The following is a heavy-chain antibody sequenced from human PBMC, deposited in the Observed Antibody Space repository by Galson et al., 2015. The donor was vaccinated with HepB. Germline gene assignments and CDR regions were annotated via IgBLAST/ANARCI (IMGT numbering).Heavy chain of an antibody. Sequence: SLRLSCAASGFTFSSYWMSWVRQAPGKGLEWVANIKQDGSEKYYVDSVKGRFTISRDNAKNSLYLQMNSLRAEDTAVYYCARVRGYSSSWYRGVFDYWGQGTLVTVSS. CDR2: IKQDGSEK. D-gene: IGHD6-13*01. CDR1: GFTFSSYW. V-gene: IGHV3-7*03. J-gene: IGHJ4*02. CDR3: ARVRGYSSSWYRGVFDY.